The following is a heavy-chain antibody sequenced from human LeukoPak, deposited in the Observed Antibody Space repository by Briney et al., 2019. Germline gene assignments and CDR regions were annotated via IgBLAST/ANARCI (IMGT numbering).Heavy chain of an antibody. J-gene: IGHJ2*01. D-gene: IGHD1-26*01. V-gene: IGHV3-30*18. CDR3: AKEGGSYRSYWYFDL. CDR2: ISYDGSNK. CDR1: GFTFSSYG. Sequence: GGSLRLSCAASGFTFSSYGMHWVRQAPGKGLEWVAVISYDGSNKYYADSVKGRFTISRDNSKNTLYLQMNSLRAEDTAVYYCAKEGGSYRSYWYFDLWGRGTLVTVSS.